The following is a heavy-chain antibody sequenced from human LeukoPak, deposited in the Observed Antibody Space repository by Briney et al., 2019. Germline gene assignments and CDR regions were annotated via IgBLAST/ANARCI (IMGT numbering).Heavy chain of an antibody. Sequence: SGXXFSXXGMXWVRXAXGKXLEXXXXXXXDGSNKYYADSVKGRFTISRDNSKNTLYLQMNSLRAEDTAVYYCAKDRVRNYYDSSGHFDYWGQGTLVTVSS. J-gene: IGHJ4*02. CDR1: GXXFSXXG. CDR2: XXXDGSNK. V-gene: IGHV3-30*18. D-gene: IGHD3-22*01. CDR3: AKDRVRNYYDSSGHFDY.